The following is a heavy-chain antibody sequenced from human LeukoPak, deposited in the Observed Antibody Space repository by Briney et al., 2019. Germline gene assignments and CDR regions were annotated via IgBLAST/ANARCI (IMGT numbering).Heavy chain of an antibody. J-gene: IGHJ3*02. D-gene: IGHD5-18*01. CDR3: AGDLARGYSYGYNAFDI. CDR2: ITAGNGNT. Sequence: ASVKVSCKASGYNFNSYGIGWVRQAPRQGLEWMGWITAGNGNTNYAQKVQGRVTMTTDTSTSTAYMELRSLRSDDTAVYFCAGDLARGYSYGYNAFDIWGQGTMVTVSS. CDR1: GYNFNSYG. V-gene: IGHV1-18*01.